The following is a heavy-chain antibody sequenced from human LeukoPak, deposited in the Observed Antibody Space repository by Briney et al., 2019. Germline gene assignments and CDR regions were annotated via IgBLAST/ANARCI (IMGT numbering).Heavy chain of an antibody. V-gene: IGHV1-18*01. CDR3: AREGGYDFWSGYYIPSTFDY. J-gene: IGHJ4*02. D-gene: IGHD3-3*01. CDR2: ISAYNGNT. Sequence: ASVKVSCKASGYAFTSYGISWVRQAPGQGLEWMGWISAYNGNTNYAQKLQGRVTMTTDTSTSTAYMELRSLRSDDTAVYYCAREGGYDFWSGYYIPSTFDYWGQGTLVTVSS. CDR1: GYAFTSYG.